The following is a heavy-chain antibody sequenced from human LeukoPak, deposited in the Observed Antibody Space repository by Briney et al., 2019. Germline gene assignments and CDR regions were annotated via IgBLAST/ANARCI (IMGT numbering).Heavy chain of an antibody. J-gene: IGHJ5*02. CDR3: ARGASGVYTVTTSWFDP. CDR2: INPNSGGT. V-gene: IGHV1-2*02. D-gene: IGHD4-17*01. Sequence: ASVKVSCKASGYTVTGYYMHWVRQAPGQGREWMGWINPNSGGTNYAQKFQGRVTMTRDTSISTAYMELSRLRSDDTAVYYCARGASGVYTVTTSWFDPWGQGTLVTVSS. CDR1: GYTVTGYY.